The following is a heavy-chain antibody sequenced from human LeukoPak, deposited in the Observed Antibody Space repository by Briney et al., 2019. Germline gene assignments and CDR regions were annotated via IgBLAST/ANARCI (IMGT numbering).Heavy chain of an antibody. CDR2: INPNSGGT. D-gene: IGHD3-10*01. J-gene: IGHJ5*02. Sequence: GASVKVSCKASGYTFTGYYMHWVRQAPGQGLEWMGWINPNSGGTNYAQKFQGRVTMTRDTSISTAYMELSRLRSDDTAVYYCARGHGSGSYQSWFDPWGQGTLVTVSS. CDR1: GYTFTGYY. V-gene: IGHV1-2*02. CDR3: ARGHGSGSYQSWFDP.